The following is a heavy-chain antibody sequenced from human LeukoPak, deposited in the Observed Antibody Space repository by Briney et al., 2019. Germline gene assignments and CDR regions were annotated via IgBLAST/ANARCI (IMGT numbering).Heavy chain of an antibody. CDR1: GYTFTSYD. D-gene: IGHD3-9*01. Sequence: ASVKVSCKASGYTFTSYDINWVRQATGQGLEWMGWMNPNSGNTGYAQKFQGRVTITRNTSISTAYMELSSLRSEDTAVYYCARSTLRYFDWSTGDWFDPWGQGTLVTVSS. J-gene: IGHJ5*02. V-gene: IGHV1-8*03. CDR2: MNPNSGNT. CDR3: ARSTLRYFDWSTGDWFDP.